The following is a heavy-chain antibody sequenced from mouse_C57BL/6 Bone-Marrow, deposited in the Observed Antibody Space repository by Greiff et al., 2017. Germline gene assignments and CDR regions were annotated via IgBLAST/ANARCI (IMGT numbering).Heavy chain of an antibody. CDR3: AKRDYYGSSWNYFDY. V-gene: IGHV1-55*01. J-gene: IGHJ2*01. CDR2: IYPGSGST. D-gene: IGHD1-1*01. Sequence: QVQLQQPGAELVKPGASVTMSCKASGYTFTSYWITWVKQRPGQGLEWIGDIYPGSGSTNYNEKFKSKATLTVDTSSSTAYMQLSSLTSEDSAVYYCAKRDYYGSSWNYFDYWGQGTTLTVSS. CDR1: GYTFTSYW.